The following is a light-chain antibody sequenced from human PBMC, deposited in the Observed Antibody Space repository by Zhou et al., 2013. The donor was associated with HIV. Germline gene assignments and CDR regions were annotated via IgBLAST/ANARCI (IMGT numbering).Light chain of an antibody. J-gene: IGKJ4*01. CDR1: QDIRNE. V-gene: IGKV1-17*01. CDR2: AAS. Sequence: IHMTQSPSSLSASVGDRVAITCRASQDIRNELSWFQQKPGKPPKLLIYAASNLESAVPSRFSGSGSGTEFTLTISSLQPDDFATYSCQQLNSYPLTFGGGTKLEIK. CDR3: QQLNSYPLT.